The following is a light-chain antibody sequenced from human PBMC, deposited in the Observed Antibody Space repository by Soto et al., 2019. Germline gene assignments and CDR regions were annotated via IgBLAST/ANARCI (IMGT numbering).Light chain of an antibody. CDR1: QCVSSSY. Sequence: IVCTHSPTTLSFSPLQRAPLYCSFSQCVSSSYLAWYQQKPGQAPRLLIYGASSRATGIPDRFSGSGSGTDFTLTISRLEPEDFAVYYCQQYGSSPRTFGQGTKVDIK. CDR3: QQYGSSPRT. CDR2: GAS. V-gene: IGKV3-20*01. J-gene: IGKJ1*01.